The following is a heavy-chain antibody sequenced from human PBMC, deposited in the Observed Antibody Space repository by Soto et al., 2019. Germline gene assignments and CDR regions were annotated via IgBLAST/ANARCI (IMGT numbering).Heavy chain of an antibody. J-gene: IGHJ6*02. CDR3: ARRGYDFWSGLDV. CDR1: GYNFTSYW. CDR2: IDPTDSFT. D-gene: IGHD3-3*01. V-gene: IGHV5-10-1*01. Sequence: GESLKIPCQGSGYNFTSYWIIWVRQMPGKGPEWMGNIDPTDSFTNYSPSFQGHVTISTDKSMSTAYLQWGTLKASDTAMYYCARRGYDFWSGLDVWGQGTTVTVSS.